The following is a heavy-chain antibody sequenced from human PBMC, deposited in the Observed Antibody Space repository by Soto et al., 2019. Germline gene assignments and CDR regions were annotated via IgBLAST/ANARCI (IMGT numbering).Heavy chain of an antibody. Sequence: QVQLVESGGGVVQPGTSLRLSCAASGFTFSSHAMHWVRQAPGKGLEWVALISCDGGNKDYTDSVKGRFTISRDDSKNTLYLHMNSLRSEDTAVYYCARACHYYGSGSYSDFDYWGQGTLVTVSS. CDR3: ARACHYYGSGSYSDFDY. D-gene: IGHD3-10*01. CDR1: GFTFSSHA. CDR2: ISCDGGNK. J-gene: IGHJ4*02. V-gene: IGHV3-30-3*01.